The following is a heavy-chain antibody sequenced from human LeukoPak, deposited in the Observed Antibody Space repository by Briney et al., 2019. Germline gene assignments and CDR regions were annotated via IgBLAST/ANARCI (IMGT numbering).Heavy chain of an antibody. J-gene: IGHJ5*02. CDR1: GYTFTSYG. CDR3: ARTPYDSSGYYSPNWFDP. CDR2: ISAYNGNT. V-gene: IGHV1-18*01. Sequence: ASVKVSRKASGYTFTSYGISWVRQAPGQGLEWMGWISAYNGNTNYAQKLQGRVTMTTDTSTSTAYMELRSLRSDDTAVYYCARTPYDSSGYYSPNWFDPWGQGTLVTVSS. D-gene: IGHD3-22*01.